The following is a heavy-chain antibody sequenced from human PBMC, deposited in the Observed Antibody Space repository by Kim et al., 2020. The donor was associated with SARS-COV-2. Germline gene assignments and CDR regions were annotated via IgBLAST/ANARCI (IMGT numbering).Heavy chain of an antibody. V-gene: IGHV5-51*01. CDR1: GYSFTSYW. D-gene: IGHD2-2*01. Sequence: GESLKISCKGSGYSFTSYWIGWVRQMPGKGLEWMGIIYPGDSDTRYSPSFQGQVTISADKSISTAYLQWSSLKASDTAMYYCARLPLFCSSTSCVLYYYGMDVWGQGTTVTVSS. CDR3: ARLPLFCSSTSCVLYYYGMDV. J-gene: IGHJ6*02. CDR2: IYPGDSDT.